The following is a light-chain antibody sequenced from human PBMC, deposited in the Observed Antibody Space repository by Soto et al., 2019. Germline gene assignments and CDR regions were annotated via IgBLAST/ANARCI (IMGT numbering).Light chain of an antibody. J-gene: IGLJ1*01. Sequence: QSVLTQPASVSGSPGQSITISCTGTSSDVGRYNLVSWYQQHPGKAPKLMIYEVSKRPSGVSNRFSGSKSGNTASLTISGLQAEDEADYYCCSYAGSSTDVFGTGTQLTVL. CDR2: EVS. V-gene: IGLV2-23*02. CDR1: SSDVGRYNL. CDR3: CSYAGSSTDV.